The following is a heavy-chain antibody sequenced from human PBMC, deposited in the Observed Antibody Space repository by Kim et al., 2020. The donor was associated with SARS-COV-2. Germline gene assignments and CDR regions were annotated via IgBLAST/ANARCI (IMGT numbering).Heavy chain of an antibody. Sequence: GGSLRLSCAASGFTFSSYSMNWVRQAPGKGLEWVSYISSSSSTIYYADSVKGRFTISRDNAKNSLYLQMNSLRDEDTAVYYCARAQQWLVQGKHYYYYYGMDVWGQGTTVTVSS. V-gene: IGHV3-48*02. CDR1: GFTFSSYS. CDR2: ISSSSSTI. CDR3: ARAQQWLVQGKHYYYYYGMDV. D-gene: IGHD6-19*01. J-gene: IGHJ6*02.